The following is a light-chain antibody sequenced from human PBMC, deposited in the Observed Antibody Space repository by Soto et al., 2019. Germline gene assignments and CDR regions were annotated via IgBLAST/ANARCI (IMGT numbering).Light chain of an antibody. CDR2: AAS. CDR3: QQYNYWPGT. V-gene: IGKV3-15*01. Sequence: EIVMTQSPATLSVSPGERATLSCRASQSISSNLAWHQQKPGQAARLLMYAASSRATGTPARFSGSGSGTEFTLTISSLQSEDLAIYYCQQYNYWPGTFGQGTKLEIK. CDR1: QSISSN. J-gene: IGKJ2*01.